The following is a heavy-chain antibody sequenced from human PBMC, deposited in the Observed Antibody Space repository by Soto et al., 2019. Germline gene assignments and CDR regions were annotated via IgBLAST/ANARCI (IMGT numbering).Heavy chain of an antibody. Sequence: GGSLRLSCAASGFTFSDYYMGGIRQAPGKGLEWVSYISSSGSTIYYADSVKGRFTISRDNAKNSLYLQMNSLRAEDTAVYYCARVGIAALILDVWGKGTTVTVSS. V-gene: IGHV3-11*01. CDR2: ISSSGSTI. CDR3: ARVGIAALILDV. D-gene: IGHD6-6*01. J-gene: IGHJ6*04. CDR1: GFTFSDYY.